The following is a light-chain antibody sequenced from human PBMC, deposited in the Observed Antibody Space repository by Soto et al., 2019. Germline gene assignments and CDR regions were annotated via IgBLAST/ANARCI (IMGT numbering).Light chain of an antibody. J-gene: IGKJ1*01. CDR3: QQGYSNPWT. V-gene: IGKV3-20*01. Sequence: EIVLTQSPCTLALSPGERATLSCRASQSVSSSYLAWYQQKPGQAPRLLIYGASSRATGIPDRFRGSGSGTNFTLSLNSLQPEDFATYYCQQGYSNPWTFGQGTKVDIK. CDR2: GAS. CDR1: QSVSSSY.